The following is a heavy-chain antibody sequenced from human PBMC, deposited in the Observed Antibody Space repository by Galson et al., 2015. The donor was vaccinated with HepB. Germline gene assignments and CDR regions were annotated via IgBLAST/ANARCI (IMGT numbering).Heavy chain of an antibody. CDR3: AKLHGSSWVDY. Sequence: QVQLQESGPGLVKPSETLSLTCTVSGAPISSYYWSWIRQPPGRGLEWIGYLSYSGSTNDNPSLKSRVTISVDTSKNQFSLKLSSVTAADTAVYYCAKLHGSSWVDYWGQGTLVTVSS. CDR2: LSYSGST. CDR1: GAPISSYY. V-gene: IGHV4-59*08. J-gene: IGHJ4*02. D-gene: IGHD6-13*01.